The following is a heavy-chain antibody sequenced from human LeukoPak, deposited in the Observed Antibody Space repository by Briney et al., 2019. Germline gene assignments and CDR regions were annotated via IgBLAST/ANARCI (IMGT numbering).Heavy chain of an antibody. CDR1: GYSFTTYW. CDR2: IYPGDSDT. D-gene: IGHD2-2*01. Sequence: GESLKISCKGAGYSFTTYWIGWVRQMPGKGLEWMGIIYPGDSDTRYSPSFQGQVTISADKSISTAYLQWSSLKASDTAMYYCARIVVVPAAIRNAFDIWGQGTMVTVSS. V-gene: IGHV5-51*01. J-gene: IGHJ3*02. CDR3: ARIVVVPAAIRNAFDI.